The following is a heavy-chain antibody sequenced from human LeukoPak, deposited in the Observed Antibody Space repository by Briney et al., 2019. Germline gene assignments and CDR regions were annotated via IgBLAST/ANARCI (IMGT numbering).Heavy chain of an antibody. CDR2: ISSSGSTI. CDR3: ARTKDFDWLSNQCYFDY. V-gene: IGHV3-11*04. CDR1: GFTFSDYY. J-gene: IGHJ4*02. D-gene: IGHD3-9*01. Sequence: GSLRLSXAASGFTFSDYYMSWIRQAPGKGLEWVSYISSSGSTIYYADSVKGRFTISRDNAKNSLYLQMNSLRAEDTAVYYCARTKDFDWLSNQCYFDYWGQGTLVTVSS.